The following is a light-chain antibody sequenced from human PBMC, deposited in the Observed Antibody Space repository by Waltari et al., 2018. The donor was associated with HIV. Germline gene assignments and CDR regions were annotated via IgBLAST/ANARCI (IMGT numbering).Light chain of an antibody. J-gene: IGLJ2*01. Sequence: QAVVTQEPSLTVSPGGTVTLTCGSSTGPVTSGHHPYWFQQKSGQAHRTLIYDTFSKHSWTPARFSVSLLGGKAALTLSGPHPEDEADYFCLLAFAGARPVVFGGGTKLTVL. V-gene: IGLV7-46*01. CDR3: LLAFAGARPVV. CDR1: TGPVTSGHH. CDR2: DTF.